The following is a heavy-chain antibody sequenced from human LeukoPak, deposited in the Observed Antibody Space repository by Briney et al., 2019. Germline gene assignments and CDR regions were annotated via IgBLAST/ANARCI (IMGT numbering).Heavy chain of an antibody. V-gene: IGHV4-59*01. CDR1: GCSISSYY. J-gene: IGHJ3*02. CDR2: IYYSGST. Sequence: RPSETLSLTCTVSGCSISSYYRSWIRQPPGKGLEWIGYIYYSGSTNYNPSLKSRVTISVDTSKNQFSLKLSSVTAADTAVYYCARVDYGDYVPVYAFDIWGQGTMVTVSS. D-gene: IGHD4-17*01. CDR3: ARVDYGDYVPVYAFDI.